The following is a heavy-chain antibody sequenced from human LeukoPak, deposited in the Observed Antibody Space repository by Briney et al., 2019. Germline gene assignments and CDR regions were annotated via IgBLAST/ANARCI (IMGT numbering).Heavy chain of an antibody. D-gene: IGHD6-19*01. CDR2: ISGSGGST. CDR1: GFTFSSYG. Sequence: PGGSLRLSCAASGFTFSSYGMSWVRQAPGKGLEWVSAISGSGGSTYYADSVKGRFTISRDNSKNTLYLQMNSLRAEDTAVYYCAKVSIAVAGTPELPDYWGQGTLVTVSS. CDR3: AKVSIAVAGTPELPDY. J-gene: IGHJ4*02. V-gene: IGHV3-23*01.